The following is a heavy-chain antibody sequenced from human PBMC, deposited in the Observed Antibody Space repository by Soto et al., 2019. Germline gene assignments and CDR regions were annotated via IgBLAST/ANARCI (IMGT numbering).Heavy chain of an antibody. Sequence: SVKVSCKASGGSFSSFGISWVRQAPGQGLEWMGGIIPVFGRPNYAQRFRGRLTITADESTNTVYLELIDLRSEDTAVYYCAREGSGYNLWGQGTQVTAPQ. V-gene: IGHV1-69*13. J-gene: IGHJ1*01. CDR2: IIPVFGRP. D-gene: IGHD5-12*01. CDR3: AREGSGYNL. CDR1: GGSFSSFG.